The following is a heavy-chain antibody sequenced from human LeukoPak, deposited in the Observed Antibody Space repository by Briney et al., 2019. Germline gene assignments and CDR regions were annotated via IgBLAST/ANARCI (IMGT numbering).Heavy chain of an antibody. D-gene: IGHD3-22*01. V-gene: IGHV4-31*03. J-gene: IGHJ3*02. CDR1: GGSISSGGYY. CDR2: IYYSGST. Sequence: SETLSLTCTVSGGSISSGGYYWSWIRQHPGKGLEWIGYIYYSGSTYYNPSLKSRVTISVDTSNNQFSLKLSSVTAADTAAYYCAREEYYYDSSGYYLHDAFDIWGQGTMVTVSS. CDR3: AREEYYYDSSGYYLHDAFDI.